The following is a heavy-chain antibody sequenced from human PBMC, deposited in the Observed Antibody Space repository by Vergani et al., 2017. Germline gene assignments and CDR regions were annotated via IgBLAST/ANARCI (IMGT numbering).Heavy chain of an antibody. CDR1: GFPFSGYG. CDR3: ARRIVGVDVLYGAIDI. V-gene: IGHV3-30*03. D-gene: IGHD1-26*01. CDR2: ITYEGSNV. J-gene: IGHJ3*02. Sequence: QVVESGGGVVQPGRSLRLSCAGSGFPFSGYGMHWVRQAPGKGLEWVAMITYEGSNVEYADSVNGRFTVSRDNSKNTVYLEMNRLRAGDTAVYYCARRIVGVDVLYGAIDIWGQGTKVTVSS.